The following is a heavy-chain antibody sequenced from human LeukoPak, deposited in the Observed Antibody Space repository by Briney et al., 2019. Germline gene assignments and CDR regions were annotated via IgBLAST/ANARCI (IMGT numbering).Heavy chain of an antibody. V-gene: IGHV1-2*02. D-gene: IGHD3-3*01. Sequence: GASVKVSCKASGYTFTGYYMHWVRQAPGQGLEWMGWINPNSGGTNYAQKFQGRVTMTRDTSISTAYMELSRLRSDDTAVYYCARWYYDFPSAAFDIWGQGTMVTVSS. CDR2: INPNSGGT. CDR3: ARWYYDFPSAAFDI. CDR1: GYTFTGYY. J-gene: IGHJ3*02.